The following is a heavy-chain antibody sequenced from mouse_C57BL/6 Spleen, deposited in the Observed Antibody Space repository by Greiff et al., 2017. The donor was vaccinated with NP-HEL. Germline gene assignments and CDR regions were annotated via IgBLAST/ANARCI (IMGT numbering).Heavy chain of an antibody. V-gene: IGHV1-55*01. CDR1: GYTFTSYW. CDR2: IYPGSGST. J-gene: IGHJ4*01. D-gene: IGHD1-1*01. Sequence: VQLQQPGAELVKPGASVKMSCKASGYTFTSYWITWVKQRPGQGLEWIGDIYPGSGSTNYNEKFKSKATLTVDTSSSTAYMQLSSLTSEDSAVYYCARSNYYGRDAMDYWGQGTSVTVSS. CDR3: ARSNYYGRDAMDY.